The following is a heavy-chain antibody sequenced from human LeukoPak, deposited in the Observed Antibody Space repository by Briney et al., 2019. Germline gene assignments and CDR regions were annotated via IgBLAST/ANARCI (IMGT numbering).Heavy chain of an antibody. CDR2: INHRGDT. D-gene: IGHD1-1*01. V-gene: IGHV4-34*01. CDR1: GGSFSTYY. Sequence: SETLSLTCAVYGGSFSTYYWSWIRQSPGKGLEWIAEINHRGDTNYNPSVKSRVSISVDTSKNQFSLKVTSLTAADTAVYYCARGPTISETGYFDYWGQGTLVTVSS. CDR3: ARGPTISETGYFDY. J-gene: IGHJ4*03.